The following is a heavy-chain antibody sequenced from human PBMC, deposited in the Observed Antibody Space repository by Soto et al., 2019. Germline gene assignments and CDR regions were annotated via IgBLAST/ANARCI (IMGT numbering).Heavy chain of an antibody. D-gene: IGHD4-17*01. V-gene: IGHV1-69*13. CDR1: GGTFSRNA. J-gene: IGHJ2*01. CDR2: IIPKFGTA. CDR3: ARPTVQTTLHWYFDL. Sequence: SVKVSCKASGGTFSRNAISWVRQAPGQGLEWMGGIIPKFGTANYAQKFQGRVTITADESTSAAYMELSSLRSEDTAVYYCARPTVQTTLHWYFDLWGRGTLVTVSS.